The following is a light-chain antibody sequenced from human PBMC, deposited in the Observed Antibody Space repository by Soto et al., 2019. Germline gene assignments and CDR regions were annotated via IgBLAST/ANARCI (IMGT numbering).Light chain of an antibody. CDR3: HRYGNSPQT. Sequence: EIVLTQSPGTLSLSPGERVTLSCRASQSVNSSYLAWYQHKPGQAPRLLIYGASTRATGIPDRFSGSGSGTDFTLTIARLEPGDFAVYYCHRYGNSPQTFGQGNKVDIK. J-gene: IGKJ1*01. CDR2: GAS. V-gene: IGKV3-20*01. CDR1: QSVNSSY.